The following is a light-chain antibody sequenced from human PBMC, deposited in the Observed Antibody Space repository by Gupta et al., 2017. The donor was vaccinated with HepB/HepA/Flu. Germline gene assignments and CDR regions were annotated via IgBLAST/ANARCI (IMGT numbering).Light chain of an antibody. CDR1: TSNIGKNY. CDR3: GTWDNSLSSFL. CDR2: DNY. J-gene: IGLJ2*01. V-gene: IGLV1-51*01. Sequence: CSGSTSNIGKNYVSWYQQLPGTAPKLLIYDNYKRPSGIPDRFSGSKSGTSVTLGITGLQTGDEADYYCGTWDNSLSSFLFGGGTKVTVL.